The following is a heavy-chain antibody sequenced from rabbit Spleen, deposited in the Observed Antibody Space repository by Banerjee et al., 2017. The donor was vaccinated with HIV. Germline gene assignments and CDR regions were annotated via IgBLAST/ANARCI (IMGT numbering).Heavy chain of an antibody. J-gene: IGHJ4*02. D-gene: IGHD1-1*01. V-gene: IGHV1S69*01. CDR3: AREGPTIYYAFDI. CDR1: GFSLRDYY. Sequence: QSVEESGGRLVTPGTPLTLTCTASGFSLRDYYLSWVRQAPGKGLEWIGFIGAGSGGTVYASWAKGRFTISKTSSTTVDLKMTSLTTEDTSTYFCAREGPTIYYAFDIWGPGTLVTVS. CDR2: IGAGSGGT.